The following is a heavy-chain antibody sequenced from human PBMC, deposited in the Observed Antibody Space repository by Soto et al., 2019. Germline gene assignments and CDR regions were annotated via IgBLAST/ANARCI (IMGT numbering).Heavy chain of an antibody. J-gene: IGHJ6*02. V-gene: IGHV1-69*13. CDR2: IIPIFGTA. Sequence: SVKVSWKTFGVTFSSYPISWVRQAPGQGLEWMGGIIPIFGTANYAQKFQGRVTITADESTSTAYMELSSLRSEDTAVYYCASARERFGDYYGMDVWGQGTTVTVSS. CDR1: GVTFSSYP. CDR3: ASARERFGDYYGMDV. D-gene: IGHD3-3*01.